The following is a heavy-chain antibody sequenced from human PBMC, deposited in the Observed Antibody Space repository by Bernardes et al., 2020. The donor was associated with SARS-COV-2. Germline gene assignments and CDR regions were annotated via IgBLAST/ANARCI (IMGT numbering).Heavy chain of an antibody. V-gene: IGHV3-74*01. Sequence: GGSLRLSCAASGFTFSNYFIHWFRQAPGKGAVWVSRITPDGSETIYADSVKGRFTISRDNAKNTLFLQMNGLRADDTAVYYCARSHFYDNSGHYYYSWGQGTPVTVSS. J-gene: IGHJ4*02. CDR1: GFTFSNYF. CDR3: ARSHFYDNSGHYYYS. CDR2: ITPDGSET. D-gene: IGHD3-22*01.